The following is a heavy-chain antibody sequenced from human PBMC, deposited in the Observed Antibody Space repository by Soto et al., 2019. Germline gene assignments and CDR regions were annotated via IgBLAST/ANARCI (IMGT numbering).Heavy chain of an antibody. J-gene: IGHJ2*01. D-gene: IGHD3-10*01. V-gene: IGHV3-23*01. Sequence: GGSLRLSCAASGFTFSDYAMSWVRQAPGKGLEWASSISYSGGNTYYADSVKGRFTISRDNSKNTLYLQMNSLRAEDTAVYYCAKDPRVSYYGSGSPSLWYFDLWGRGTLVTVSS. CDR2: ISYSGGNT. CDR1: GFTFSDYA. CDR3: AKDPRVSYYGSGSPSLWYFDL.